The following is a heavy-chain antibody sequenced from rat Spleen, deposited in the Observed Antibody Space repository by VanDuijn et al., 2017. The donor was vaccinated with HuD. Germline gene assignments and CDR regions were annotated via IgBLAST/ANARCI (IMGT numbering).Heavy chain of an antibody. CDR2: IIYDATRI. CDR1: GFTFSGYG. V-gene: IGHV5S10*01. Sequence: EVQLVESGGGLEQPGGSLKLSCAASGFTFSGYGMGWVRQAPKKGLEWVATIIYDATRIYYRDSVRGRFTISRDNAKSTLYLQMNSLKSEDTATYYCVRHGFTTDYLNWFAYWGQGTLVTVSS. J-gene: IGHJ3*01. CDR3: VRHGFTTDYLNWFAY. D-gene: IGHD1-6*01.